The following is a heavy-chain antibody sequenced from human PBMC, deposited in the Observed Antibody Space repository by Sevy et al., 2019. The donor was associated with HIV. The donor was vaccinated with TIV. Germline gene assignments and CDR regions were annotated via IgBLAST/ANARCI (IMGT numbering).Heavy chain of an antibody. V-gene: IGHV1-2*06. CDR3: ARVLTPLVIAGPSEGLDY. CDR1: GYTFTGYY. Sequence: ASVKVSCKASGYTFTGYYMHWVRQAPGQGLEWMGRINPNSGGTNYAQKFQGRVTMTRDTSISTAYMELSRLRSDDTAVYYCARVLTPLVIAGPSEGLDYWGQGTLVTVSS. D-gene: IGHD6-13*01. CDR2: INPNSGGT. J-gene: IGHJ4*02.